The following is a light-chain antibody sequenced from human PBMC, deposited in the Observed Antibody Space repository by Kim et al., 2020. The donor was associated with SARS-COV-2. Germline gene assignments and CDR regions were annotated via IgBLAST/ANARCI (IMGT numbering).Light chain of an antibody. CDR3: QQSYTTPYT. CDR1: QNINNY. J-gene: IGKJ2*01. V-gene: IGKV1-39*01. CDR2: ASS. Sequence: SASVGDRVVITCRASQNINNYLNWYQQKPGKAPKLLIYASSNVQSGVPSRFSGGGSGTDFTLTIGSLQPEDFASYFCQQSYTTPYTFGQGTKLEI.